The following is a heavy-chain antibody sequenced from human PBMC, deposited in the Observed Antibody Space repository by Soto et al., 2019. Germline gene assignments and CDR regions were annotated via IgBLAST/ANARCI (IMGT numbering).Heavy chain of an antibody. V-gene: IGHV4-4*02. D-gene: IGHD6-19*01. J-gene: IGHJ5*02. CDR1: SGSISSSNW. CDR2: IYHSGST. Sequence: SETLSLTCAVSSGSISSSNWWSWVRQPPGKGLEWIGEIYHSGSTNYNPSLKSRVTISVDKSKNQFSLKLSSVTAADTAVYYCARTPGIAVAGTRTRRNWFDPWGQGTLVTVSS. CDR3: ARTPGIAVAGTRTRRNWFDP.